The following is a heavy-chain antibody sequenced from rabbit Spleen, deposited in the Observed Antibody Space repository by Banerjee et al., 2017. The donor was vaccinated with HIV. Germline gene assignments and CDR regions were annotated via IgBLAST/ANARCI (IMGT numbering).Heavy chain of an antibody. CDR2: IVTGSGST. D-gene: IGHD6-1*01. CDR1: GLDFSSSYW. V-gene: IGHV1S45*01. J-gene: IGHJ4*01. CDR3: ARCYSGYDYAINL. Sequence: QQQLVESGGDLVQPGASLTLTCTASGLDFSSSYWISWVRQAPGKGLEWIGCIVTGSGSTYYASWAKGRFTISKTSLTTVTLQMTSLTAADTATYFCARCYSGYDYAINLWGQGTLVTVS.